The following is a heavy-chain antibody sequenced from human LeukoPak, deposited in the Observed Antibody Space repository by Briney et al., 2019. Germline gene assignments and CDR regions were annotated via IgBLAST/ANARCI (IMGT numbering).Heavy chain of an antibody. CDR2: ISGSSGST. D-gene: IGHD2-21*02. CDR1: GFTFSSYG. V-gene: IGHV3-23*01. J-gene: IGHJ6*03. CDR3: AKARAYCGGDCNYYYMDV. Sequence: PGGSLRLSCAASGFTFSSYGMSWVRQAPGKGLEWVSAISGSSGSTYYADSVKGRFTISRDNSKNTLYLQMNSLRAEDTAVYYCAKARAYCGGDCNYYYMDVWGKGTTVTVSS.